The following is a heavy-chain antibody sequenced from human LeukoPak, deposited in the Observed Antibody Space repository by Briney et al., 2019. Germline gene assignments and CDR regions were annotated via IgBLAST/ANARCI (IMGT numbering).Heavy chain of an antibody. CDR2: INPNSGGT. J-gene: IGHJ4*02. Sequence: ASVKVSCKASRYTFTGYYMHWVRQAPGQGLEWMGWINPNSGGTNYAQKFQGRVTMTRDTSISTAYMELSRLRSDDTAVYYCARDQRYSSAWYDEGGYYFDYWGQGTPVTVSS. D-gene: IGHD6-19*01. CDR1: RYTFTGYY. CDR3: ARDQRYSSAWYDEGGYYFDY. V-gene: IGHV1-2*02.